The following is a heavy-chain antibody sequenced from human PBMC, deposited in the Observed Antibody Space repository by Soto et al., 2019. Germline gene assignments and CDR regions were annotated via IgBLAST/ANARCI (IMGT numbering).Heavy chain of an antibody. CDR3: ARRSRDGDGTFDL. V-gene: IGHV1-3*01. J-gene: IGHJ4*02. CDR1: GDIFTDYA. Sequence: ASVKVSCKASGDIFTDYAFHWVRQAPGQGLEWMRRINAANGNTEYSQKFQGRVTITRDTSASAAYMEVSSLRYEDTAVYYCARRSRDGDGTFDLWGQGTLVTVSS. D-gene: IGHD1-26*01. CDR2: INAANGNT.